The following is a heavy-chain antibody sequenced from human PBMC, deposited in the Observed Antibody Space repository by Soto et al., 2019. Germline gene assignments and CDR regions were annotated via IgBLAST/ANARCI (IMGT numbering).Heavy chain of an antibody. CDR1: GFTFSSYD. D-gene: IGHD1-26*01. CDR3: AIRGWGGKVACTAMDY. Sequence: EVQLLESGGGLVQPGGSLRLSCAASGFTFSSYDMNWVRQAPGKGLEWVSSISSSGSNTYYADSVKGRFTISRDNAKNALYLQMNSLRAEDTAVYYCAIRGWGGKVACTAMDYWGQGTTVTVSS. J-gene: IGHJ6*02. CDR2: ISSSGSNT. V-gene: IGHV3-48*03.